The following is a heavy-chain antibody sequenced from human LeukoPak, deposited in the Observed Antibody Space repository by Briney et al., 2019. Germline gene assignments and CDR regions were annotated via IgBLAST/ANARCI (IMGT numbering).Heavy chain of an antibody. CDR1: AYSISSGYY. V-gene: IGHV4-38-2*02. D-gene: IGHD5-12*01. Sequence: SETLSLTCNVSAYSISSGYYWGWIRQPPGKGLEWIGTTHHSGTTYYNPSLKSRVTISVDTSKNQFSLKLSSVTAADTAVYYCARGGEFSGYDRLDKWGQGTLVTVSS. CDR2: THHSGTT. CDR3: ARGGEFSGYDRLDK. J-gene: IGHJ4*02.